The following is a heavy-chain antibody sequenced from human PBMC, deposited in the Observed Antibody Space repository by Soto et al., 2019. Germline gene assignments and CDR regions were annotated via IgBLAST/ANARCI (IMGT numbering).Heavy chain of an antibody. V-gene: IGHV3-23*01. Sequence: EVQLLESGGGVVQPGGSLRLSCSASGFTFSGFAMNWVRQPPGQGLEWVSGIYGSGSKTFYADSVRGRFTISRDKSKNMLYLQMNSLRVEDTAVYYCAKDITPDYKWDIDYWGRGTLVAVAS. CDR2: IYGSGSKT. D-gene: IGHD1-26*01. J-gene: IGHJ4*02. CDR3: AKDITPDYKWDIDY. CDR1: GFTFSGFA.